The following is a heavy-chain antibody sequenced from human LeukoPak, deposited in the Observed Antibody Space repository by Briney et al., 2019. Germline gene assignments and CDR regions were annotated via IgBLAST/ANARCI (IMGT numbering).Heavy chain of an antibody. D-gene: IGHD3-10*01. CDR1: GGTFSSYA. Sequence: SVKVCCKASGGTFSSYAISWVRQAPGQGLEWMGGIIPIFGTANYAQKFQGRVTITADESTSTAYMELSSLRSEDTDVYYCARDQSYGSGTDFDYWGQGTLVTVSS. CDR2: IIPIFGTA. V-gene: IGHV1-69*13. CDR3: ARDQSYGSGTDFDY. J-gene: IGHJ4*02.